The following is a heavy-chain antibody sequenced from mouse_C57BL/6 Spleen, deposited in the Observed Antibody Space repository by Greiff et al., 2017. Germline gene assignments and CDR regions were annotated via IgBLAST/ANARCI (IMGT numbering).Heavy chain of an antibody. D-gene: IGHD1-1*01. CDR1: GFSLTSYG. CDR2: IWSGGST. Sequence: VKVVESGPGLVQPSQSLSITCTVSGFSLTSYGVHWVRQPPGKGLEWLGVIWSGGSTDYNAAFISRLSISKDNSKSQVFFKMNSLQADDTAIYYCAKKGDYGSNYGFAYWGQGTLVTVSA. V-gene: IGHV2-4*01. CDR3: AKKGDYGSNYGFAY. J-gene: IGHJ3*01.